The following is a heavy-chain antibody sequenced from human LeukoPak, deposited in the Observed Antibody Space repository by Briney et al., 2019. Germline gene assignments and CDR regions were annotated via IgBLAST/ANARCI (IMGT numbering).Heavy chain of an antibody. D-gene: IGHD3-22*01. Sequence: GGSLRLSCAASGFTFGNYAVNWVRQAPGKGLEWVSYISSSGSTIYYADSVKGRFTISRDNAKNSLYLQMNSLRAEDTAVYYCARFYDSSGYYYFDYWGQGTLVTVSS. CDR2: ISSSGSTI. V-gene: IGHV3-48*03. CDR3: ARFYDSSGYYYFDY. CDR1: GFTFGNYA. J-gene: IGHJ4*02.